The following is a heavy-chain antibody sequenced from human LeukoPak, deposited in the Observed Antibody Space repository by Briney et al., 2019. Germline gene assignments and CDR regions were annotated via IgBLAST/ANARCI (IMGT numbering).Heavy chain of an antibody. J-gene: IGHJ4*02. CDR1: GFTFSSYT. Sequence: GGSLRLSCAASGFTFSSYTISWVRQAPGKGLEWVSAISRSGDNTYYAGSVEGRFTISRDNSKNTLYLQMNSLRAEDTAVFYCARLYGDHGDSWGQGTLVTVSS. V-gene: IGHV3-23*01. D-gene: IGHD4-17*01. CDR2: ISRSGDNT. CDR3: ARLYGDHGDS.